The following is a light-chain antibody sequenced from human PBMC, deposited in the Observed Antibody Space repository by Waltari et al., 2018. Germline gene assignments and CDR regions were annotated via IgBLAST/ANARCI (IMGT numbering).Light chain of an antibody. CDR3: SSYTSSSTRV. CDR1: SSDVGGYNY. J-gene: IGLJ2*01. V-gene: IGLV2-14*01. CDR2: DGS. Sequence: QSALTQPASGSGSPGQSITISCTGTSSDVGGYNYVSWYQQHPGKAPKLMIYDGSNRPSGVSNRFSGSKSGNTASLTISGLQAEDEADYYCSSYTSSSTRVFGGGTKLTVL.